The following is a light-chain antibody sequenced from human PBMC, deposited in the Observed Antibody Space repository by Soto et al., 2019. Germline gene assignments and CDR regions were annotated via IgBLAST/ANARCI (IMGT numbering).Light chain of an antibody. Sequence: EIVLTQSPGTSSLSPGERATLSCRASQSVSSSYLAWYQQKPGQAPRLLIYGASSRATGLPDRFSGSGSGTDFTLTISRLEPEDFAVYYCQQRNIWPPVTFGQGTRLEIK. V-gene: IGKV3D-20*02. CDR3: QQRNIWPPVT. J-gene: IGKJ5*01. CDR2: GAS. CDR1: QSVSSSY.